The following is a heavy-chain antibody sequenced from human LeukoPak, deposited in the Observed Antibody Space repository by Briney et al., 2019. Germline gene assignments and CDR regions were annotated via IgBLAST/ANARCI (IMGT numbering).Heavy chain of an antibody. J-gene: IGHJ2*01. CDR3: ARPGTAAAEGRYFDL. V-gene: IGHV4-34*01. CDR2: INHSGST. CDR1: GGSFSGYY. Sequence: SETLSLTCAVYGGSFSGYYWSWIRQPPGKGLEWIGEINHSGSTNYNPSLKSRVTISVDTSKNQFSLKLSSVTAADTAVYYCARPGTAAAEGRYFDLWGRGTLVTVSS. D-gene: IGHD6-13*01.